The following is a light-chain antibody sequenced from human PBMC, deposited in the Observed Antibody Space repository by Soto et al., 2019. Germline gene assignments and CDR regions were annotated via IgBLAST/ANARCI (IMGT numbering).Light chain of an antibody. CDR1: QGIRSW. J-gene: IGKJ1*01. Sequence: DIQMTQSPSSLSASVGDRVTITCRASQGIRSWLAWYQQKPGKAPNLLIYAASTLRSGVPSRFSGSGSGTDFTLTISSLQAEDFAVYYCQQANTFPTFGQGTKVEIK. V-gene: IGKV1-12*01. CDR3: QQANTFPT. CDR2: AAS.